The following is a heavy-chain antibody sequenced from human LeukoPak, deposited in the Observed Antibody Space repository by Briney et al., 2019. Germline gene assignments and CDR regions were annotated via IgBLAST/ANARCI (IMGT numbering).Heavy chain of an antibody. CDR3: ARDPSKHYYTDL. CDR2: IDPNSGGT. Sequence: ASVKVSCKVSGYTFTAFYQHWVRQAPAQGLEWMGWIDPNSGGTKSAQKFQGRFTMTRDTSISTVYMELHTLTTDDTAVYFCARDPSKHYYTDLWGQGTLVIVSS. V-gene: IGHV1-2*02. J-gene: IGHJ5*02. CDR1: GYTFTAFY. D-gene: IGHD3-10*01.